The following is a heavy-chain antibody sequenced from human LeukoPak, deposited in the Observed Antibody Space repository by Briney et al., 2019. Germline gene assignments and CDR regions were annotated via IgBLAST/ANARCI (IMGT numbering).Heavy chain of an antibody. CDR2: IYHSGST. V-gene: IGHV4-38-2*02. D-gene: IGHD6-19*01. Sequence: PSETLSLTCTVSGGSISSYYWGWIRQPPGKGLEWIGSIYHSGSTYYNPSLKSRVTISVDTSKNQFSLKLSSVTAADTAVYYCARDTVQWLVLEYFDYWGQGTLVTVSS. J-gene: IGHJ4*02. CDR1: GGSISSYY. CDR3: ARDTVQWLVLEYFDY.